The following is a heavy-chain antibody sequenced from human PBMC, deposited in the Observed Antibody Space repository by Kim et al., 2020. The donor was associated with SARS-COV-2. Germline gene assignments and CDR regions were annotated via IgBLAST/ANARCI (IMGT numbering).Heavy chain of an antibody. CDR1: GFTFSSYS. J-gene: IGHJ4*02. CDR2: ISSSSSTI. D-gene: IGHD3-3*01. Sequence: GGSLRLSCAASGFTFSSYSMNWVRQAPGKGLEWVSYISSSSSTIYYADSVKGRFTISRDNAKNSLYLQMNSLRDEDTAVYYCARDRPLTIFGVVNCYFDYWGQGTLVTVSS. CDR3: ARDRPLTIFGVVNCYFDY. V-gene: IGHV3-48*02.